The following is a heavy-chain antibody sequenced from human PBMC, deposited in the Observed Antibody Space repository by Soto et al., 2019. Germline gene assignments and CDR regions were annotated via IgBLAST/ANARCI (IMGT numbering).Heavy chain of an antibody. J-gene: IGHJ3*02. CDR1: GFTFTNYG. CDR2: ISYDGSDE. CDR3: ARVEFGGSSGYAFDI. V-gene: IGHV3-30*04. Sequence: QVQLVESGGGVVQPGRSLRLSCAASGFTFTNYGMHWVRQAPGKGLVWVGFISYDGSDERYADSVRGRFTISRDNSKNTVNVQMNSLRVEDTAVYYCARVEFGGSSGYAFDIWGQGTMVTVSS. D-gene: IGHD2-15*01.